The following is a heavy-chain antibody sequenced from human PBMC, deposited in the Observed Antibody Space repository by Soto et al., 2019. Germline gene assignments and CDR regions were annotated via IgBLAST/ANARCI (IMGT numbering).Heavy chain of an antibody. CDR1: GFSFSDYE. J-gene: IGHJ6*01. V-gene: IGHV3-48*03. D-gene: IGHD3-10*01. CDR3: ARDAFEIYYKFGLDV. CDR2: ISSSGGTI. Sequence: GALRLSCAASGFSFSDYEMNWVRQTPGKGLEWLSYISSSGGTIKYADSVKGRFTISRDNAKNSLYLQMHSLRADDTAVYYCARDAFEIYYKFGLDVWGPGTPVPVS.